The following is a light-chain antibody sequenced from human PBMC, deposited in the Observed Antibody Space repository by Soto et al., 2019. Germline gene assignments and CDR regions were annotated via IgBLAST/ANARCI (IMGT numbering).Light chain of an antibody. CDR1: QTVSNNY. V-gene: IGKV3-20*01. J-gene: IGKJ1*01. Sequence: EIVLTQSPGTLSLSPGERATLSYRASQTVSNNYLAWYQQKPGQAPRLLIYGASSRATGIPDRFRGSGSGTDFTLTISRLEREDFAVYFCQQYGSSWWTFGQGTKVEIK. CDR2: GAS. CDR3: QQYGSSWWT.